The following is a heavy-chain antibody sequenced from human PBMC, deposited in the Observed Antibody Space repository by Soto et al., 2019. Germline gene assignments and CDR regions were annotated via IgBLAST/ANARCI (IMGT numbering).Heavy chain of an antibody. V-gene: IGHV3-13*05. CDR2: ISAAGDP. CDR1: GFTFRNYD. J-gene: IGHJ6*02. Sequence: EVQLVESGGGLVQPGGSLRLSCEASGFTFRNYDMHWVRQGTGKGLEWVSGISAAGDPDYADSVEGRFTISRENAQNSFFLQMNCLRVGDTAVYYCARTDRDFYGLDVWGQGTTVFVSS. CDR3: ARTDRDFYGLDV.